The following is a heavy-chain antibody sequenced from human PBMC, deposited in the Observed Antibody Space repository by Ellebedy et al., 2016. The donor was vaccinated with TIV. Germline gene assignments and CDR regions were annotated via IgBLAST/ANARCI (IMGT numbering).Heavy chain of an antibody. CDR1: GFTFSSYA. J-gene: IGHJ4*02. D-gene: IGHD3-22*01. V-gene: IGHV3-30-3*01. Sequence: GESLKISXAASGFTFSSYAMHWVRQAPGKGLEWVAVISYDGSNKYYADSVKGRFTISRDNSKNTLYLQMNSPRAEDTAVYYCARVPYYYDSSGYYPPPDYWGQGTLVTVSS. CDR2: ISYDGSNK. CDR3: ARVPYYYDSSGYYPPPDY.